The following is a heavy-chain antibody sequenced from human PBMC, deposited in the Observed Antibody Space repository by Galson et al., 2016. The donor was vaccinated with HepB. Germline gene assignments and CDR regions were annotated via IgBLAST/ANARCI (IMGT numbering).Heavy chain of an antibody. CDR2: FDPEEGER. CDR1: GHSLSEVS. CDR3: ARYAKGGFDP. Sequence: SVKVSCKVSGHSLSEVSIHWVRQAPRKGLEWRGGFDPEEGERVFAQKFQGRVTMTGDTSISTAYMELSSLRSEDTAVYYCARYAKGGFDPWGQGTLVTVSS. V-gene: IGHV1-24*01. D-gene: IGHD5-18*01. J-gene: IGHJ5*01.